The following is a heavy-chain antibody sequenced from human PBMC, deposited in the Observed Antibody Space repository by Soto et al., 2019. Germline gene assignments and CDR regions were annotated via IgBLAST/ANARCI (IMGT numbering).Heavy chain of an antibody. D-gene: IGHD6-13*01. CDR1: GYTLTELS. CDR3: ATYSSSWYPFDY. CDR2: FDPEDGET. Sequence: GXSVKVSCKVSGYTLTELSMHWVRQAPGKGLEWMGGFDPEDGETIYAQKFQGRVTMTEDTSTDTAYMELSSLRSEDTAVYYCATYSSSWYPFDYWGQGTLVPVAS. V-gene: IGHV1-24*01. J-gene: IGHJ4*02.